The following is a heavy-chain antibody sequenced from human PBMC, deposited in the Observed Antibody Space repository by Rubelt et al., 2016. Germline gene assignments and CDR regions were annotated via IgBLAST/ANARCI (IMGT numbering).Heavy chain of an antibody. Sequence: SSYGMHWVRQAPGKGLEWVAVIWYDGSNKYYADSVKGRFTISRDNSKNTLYLQMNSLRAEDTAVYYCAKDLRRDGYNVDYWGQGTLVTVSS. CDR1: SSYG. J-gene: IGHJ4*02. CDR3: AKDLRRDGYNVDY. V-gene: IGHV3-33*06. D-gene: IGHD5-24*01. CDR2: IWYDGSNK.